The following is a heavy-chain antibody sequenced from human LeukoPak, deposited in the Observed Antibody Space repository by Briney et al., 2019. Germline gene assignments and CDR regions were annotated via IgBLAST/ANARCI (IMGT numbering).Heavy chain of an antibody. Sequence: ASVKVSCKASGYTFTSYAMHWVRQAPGQRLEWMGWINAGNGNTKYSQKFQGRVTITRDTSASTAYMELSSLRSEDTAVYYCARGADYYDSSGYDYFDYWGQGTLVTVSS. V-gene: IGHV1-3*01. CDR3: ARGADYYDSSGYDYFDY. CDR1: GYTFTSYA. D-gene: IGHD3-22*01. CDR2: INAGNGNT. J-gene: IGHJ4*02.